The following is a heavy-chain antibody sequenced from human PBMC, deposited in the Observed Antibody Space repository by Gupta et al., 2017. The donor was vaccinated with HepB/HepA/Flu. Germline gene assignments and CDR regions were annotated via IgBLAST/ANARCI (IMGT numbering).Heavy chain of an antibody. CDR2: ISSSGSTI. V-gene: IGHV3-48*03. CDR1: GFTFSSYE. Sequence: EVQLVESGGGLVQPGGSLRLSCAASGFTFSSYEMNWVRQAPGKGLEWVSYISSSGSTIYYADSVKGRFTISRDNAKNSLYLQMNSLRAEDTAVYYCARIPPIAAAGNYGMDVWGQGTTVTVSS. CDR3: ARIPPIAAAGNYGMDV. J-gene: IGHJ6*02. D-gene: IGHD6-13*01.